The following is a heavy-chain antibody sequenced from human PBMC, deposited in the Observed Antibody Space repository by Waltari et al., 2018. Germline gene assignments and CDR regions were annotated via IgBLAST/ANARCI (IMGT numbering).Heavy chain of an antibody. Sequence: QVQLQESGPGLVKPSQTLSLTCTVSGGSISSGDYYWSWIRQPPGKGLEWIGYIYYSGSTYYNPSLKSRVIISVDTSKNQFSLKLSSVTAADTAVYYCARGGTYGDYSPGYFDYWGQGTLVTVSS. J-gene: IGHJ4*02. CDR3: ARGGTYGDYSPGYFDY. CDR1: GGSISSGDYY. CDR2: IYYSGST. D-gene: IGHD4-17*01. V-gene: IGHV4-30-4*08.